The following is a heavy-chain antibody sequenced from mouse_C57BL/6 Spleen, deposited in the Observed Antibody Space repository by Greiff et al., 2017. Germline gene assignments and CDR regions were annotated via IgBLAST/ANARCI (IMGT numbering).Heavy chain of an antibody. CDR1: GYAFSSSW. J-gene: IGHJ2*01. D-gene: IGHD3-2*02. CDR3: ARSGSGYVNFDY. CDR2: IYPGDGDT. V-gene: IGHV1-82*01. Sequence: VKLMESGPELVKPGASVKISCKASGYAFSSSWMNWVKQRPGKGLEWIGRIYPGDGDTNYNGKFKGKATLTADKSASTAYMQLSSLTSEDSAVYFGARSGSGYVNFDYWGQGTTLTVSS.